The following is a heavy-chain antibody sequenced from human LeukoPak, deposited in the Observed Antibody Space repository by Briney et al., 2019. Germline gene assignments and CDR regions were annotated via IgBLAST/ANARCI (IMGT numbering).Heavy chain of an antibody. Sequence: GASVKVSCKGSGGTFSGYAISWVRRAPGQGLEWMGRIIPIFGTTIYAQKFQGRLTFTADESTSTAYMELSSLGSEDTAIYYCASGPGSYYKFEKWGQGTLVAVSS. CDR2: IIPIFGTT. CDR1: GGTFSGYA. J-gene: IGHJ4*02. D-gene: IGHD3-10*01. CDR3: ASGPGSYYKFEK. V-gene: IGHV1-69*13.